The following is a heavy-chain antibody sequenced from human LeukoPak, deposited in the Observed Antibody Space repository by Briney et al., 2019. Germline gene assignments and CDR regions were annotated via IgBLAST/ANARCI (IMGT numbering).Heavy chain of an antibody. CDR3: ARDALYCSSTSCYRYWYFDL. CDR1: GGSLSSYY. Sequence: PSETLSLTCTVSGGSLSSYYWSWIRQPPGKGLEWIGYIYYSGSTNYNPSLKSRVTMSVDTSKNHFSLKLSSVTAADTAVYYCARDALYCSSTSCYRYWYFDLWGRGTLVTVSS. V-gene: IGHV4-59*12. J-gene: IGHJ2*01. CDR2: IYYSGST. D-gene: IGHD2-2*01.